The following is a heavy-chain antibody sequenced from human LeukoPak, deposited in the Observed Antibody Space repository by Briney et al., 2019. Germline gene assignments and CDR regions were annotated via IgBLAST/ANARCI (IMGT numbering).Heavy chain of an antibody. CDR2: ISSSGSYI. Sequence: GGSLRLSCAASGFTFSRYSMNWARQAPGKGLEWVSSISSSGSYIYYADSVKGRFTISRDNAKNTLYLQMNSLRAEDTAVYYCAKGSIVGATDLDYWGQGTLVTVSS. J-gene: IGHJ4*02. CDR3: AKGSIVGATDLDY. D-gene: IGHD1-26*01. CDR1: GFTFSRYS. V-gene: IGHV3-21*01.